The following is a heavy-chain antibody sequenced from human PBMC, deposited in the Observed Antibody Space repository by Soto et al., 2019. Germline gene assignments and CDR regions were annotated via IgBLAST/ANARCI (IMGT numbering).Heavy chain of an antibody. Sequence: ASVKVSCKASGYTITSYGISWVRQAPGQGLEWMGWISAYNGNTNYAQKLQGRVTMTTDTSTSTAYMELRSLRSDDTAVYYCARGPIGVATYYYYGMDVWGQGTTVTVSS. J-gene: IGHJ6*02. CDR3: ARGPIGVATYYYYGMDV. CDR1: GYTITSYG. V-gene: IGHV1-18*01. D-gene: IGHD3-3*01. CDR2: ISAYNGNT.